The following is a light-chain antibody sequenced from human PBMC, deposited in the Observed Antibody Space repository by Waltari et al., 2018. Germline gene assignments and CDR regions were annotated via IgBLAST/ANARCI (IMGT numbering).Light chain of an antibody. V-gene: IGLV2-14*03. J-gene: IGLJ2*01. CDR3: SSYTSGSTLVV. CDR1: SIDIGGSKY. CDR2: DVT. Sequence: QSALTQPASVSGSPGQSITISCTGTSIDIGGSKYVSWYQQHPGKVPKVVIFDVTYRPSGVSNRFSGSKSDNTATLTISGLQAEDEADYYCSSYTSGSTLVVFGGGTKLTVL.